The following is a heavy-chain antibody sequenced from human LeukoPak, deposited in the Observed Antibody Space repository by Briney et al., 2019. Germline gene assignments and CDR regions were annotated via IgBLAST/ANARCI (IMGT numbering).Heavy chain of an antibody. CDR3: ARDTYSIAE. V-gene: IGHV3-74*01. CDR2: ITSDGSST. Sequence: GGALRLSCAASGFTFSHYLMHWVRQAPGKGLVWVSLITSDGSSTHYADSVKGRFTISIDNAKNTLYLQMNSLRVEDTAVYYCARDTYSIAEWGQGTLVTVSS. D-gene: IGHD1-26*01. CDR1: GFTFSHYL. J-gene: IGHJ4*02.